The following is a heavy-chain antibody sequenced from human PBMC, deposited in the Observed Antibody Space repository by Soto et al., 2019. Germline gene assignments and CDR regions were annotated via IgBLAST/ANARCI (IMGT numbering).Heavy chain of an antibody. D-gene: IGHD3-22*01. CDR3: ARDADPMIVVVGTPDY. Sequence: EVQLVESGRGLVKPGGSLRLSCAASGFTFSSYSMNWVRQAPGKGLEWVSSISSSSSYIYYADSVKGRFTISRDNAKNSLYLQMNSLRAEDTAVYYCARDADPMIVVVGTPDYWGQGTLVTVSS. V-gene: IGHV3-21*01. CDR2: ISSSSSYI. CDR1: GFTFSSYS. J-gene: IGHJ4*02.